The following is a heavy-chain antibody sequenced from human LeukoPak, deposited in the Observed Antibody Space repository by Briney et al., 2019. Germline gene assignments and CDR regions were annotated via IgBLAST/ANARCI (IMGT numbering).Heavy chain of an antibody. CDR1: GYTFTSYG. J-gene: IGHJ4*02. V-gene: IGHV1-18*01. Sequence: ASVKVSCKASGYTFTSYGISWVRQAPGQGLEWMGWISAYNGNTNYAQKLQGRVTMTTDTSTSTAYMELRSLRSDDTAVYYCARARGYCSSTSCYPFGYWGQGTLVTVSS. D-gene: IGHD2-2*01. CDR3: ARARGYCSSTSCYPFGY. CDR2: ISAYNGNT.